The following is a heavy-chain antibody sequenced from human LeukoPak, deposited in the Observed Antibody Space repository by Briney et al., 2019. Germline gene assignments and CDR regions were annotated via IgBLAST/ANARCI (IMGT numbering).Heavy chain of an antibody. V-gene: IGHV1-18*01. CDR3: ARVGVVVVPAAVGRTQLWFDP. D-gene: IGHD2-2*01. J-gene: IGHJ5*02. CDR2: ISAYNGNT. CDR1: GYTFTSYG. Sequence: ASVRVSCKASGYTFTSYGISWVRQAPGRGLEWMGWISAYNGNTNYAQKLQGRVTMTTDTSTSTAYMELRSLRSDDTAVYYCARVGVVVVPAAVGRTQLWFDPWGQGTLVTVSS.